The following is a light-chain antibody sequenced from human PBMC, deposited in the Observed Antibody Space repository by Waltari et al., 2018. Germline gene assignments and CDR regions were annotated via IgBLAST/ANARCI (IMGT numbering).Light chain of an antibody. CDR3: QQANSFPLT. CDR2: AAS. J-gene: IGKJ4*01. CDR1: QDISRW. V-gene: IGKV1-12*01. Sequence: DIQMTQFPFSVSASVGDSVTITCRASQDISRWLAWYQQKPGKAPKFLIYAASNLQSGVPSRFSGTGSGTDFTLTISSLQPEDFATYYCQQANSFPLTFGGGTKVEIK.